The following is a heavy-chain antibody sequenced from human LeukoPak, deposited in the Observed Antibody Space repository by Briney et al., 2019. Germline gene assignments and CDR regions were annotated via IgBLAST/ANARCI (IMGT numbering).Heavy chain of an antibody. J-gene: IGHJ5*02. V-gene: IGHV4-38-2*01. CDR3: AIGGYCSSTSCYEGFDP. CDR1: GYSISSGYY. Sequence: SETLSLTCAVSGYSISSGYYWGWIRQPPGKGLEWIGSIYHSGSTYYNPSLKSRVTISVDTSKTQFSLKLSSVTAADTAVYYCAIGGYCSSTSCYEGFDPWGQGTLVTVSS. D-gene: IGHD2-2*01. CDR2: IYHSGST.